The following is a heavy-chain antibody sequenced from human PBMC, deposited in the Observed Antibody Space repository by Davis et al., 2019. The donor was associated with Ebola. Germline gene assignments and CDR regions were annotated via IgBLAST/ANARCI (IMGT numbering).Heavy chain of an antibody. CDR1: GFTFSSYG. CDR3: AKDLWGSSWYGGDY. CDR2: IWYDGSNK. J-gene: IGHJ4*02. Sequence: PGGSLRLSCAASGFTFSSYGMHWVRQAPGKGLEWVAVIWYDGSNKYYADSVKGRFTISRDNSKNTLYLQMNSLRAEDTAVYYCAKDLWGSSWYGGDYWGQGTLVTVSS. D-gene: IGHD6-13*01. V-gene: IGHV3-33*06.